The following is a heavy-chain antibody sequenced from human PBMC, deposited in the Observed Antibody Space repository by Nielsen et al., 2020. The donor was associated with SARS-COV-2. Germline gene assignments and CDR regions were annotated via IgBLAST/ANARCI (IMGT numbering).Heavy chain of an antibody. J-gene: IGHJ6*02. CDR2: IGTAGDT. CDR3: ARSSGYYGMDV. Sequence: GGSLRLSCAASGFTFSSYDMHWVRQATGKGLEWVSAIGTAGDTYYPGSVKGRFTISRENAKNSLYLQMNSLGAGDTAVYYCARSSGYYGMDVWGQGTTVTVSS. D-gene: IGHD6-19*01. V-gene: IGHV3-13*01. CDR1: GFTFSSYD.